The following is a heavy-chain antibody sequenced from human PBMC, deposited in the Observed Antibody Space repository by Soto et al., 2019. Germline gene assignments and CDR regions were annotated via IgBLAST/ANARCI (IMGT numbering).Heavy chain of an antibody. J-gene: IGHJ6*02. D-gene: IGHD5-12*01. CDR1: GFTFSSYE. CDR2: ISSSGSTI. Sequence: EVQLVESGGGLVQPGGSLRLSCAASGFTFSSYEMNWVRQAPGKGLEWVSYISSSGSTIYYADSVKGRFTISRDNAKNSLYLQMNRLRAEDTAVYYCAREGYAYYYYYGMDVWGQGTTVTVSS. CDR3: AREGYAYYYYYGMDV. V-gene: IGHV3-48*03.